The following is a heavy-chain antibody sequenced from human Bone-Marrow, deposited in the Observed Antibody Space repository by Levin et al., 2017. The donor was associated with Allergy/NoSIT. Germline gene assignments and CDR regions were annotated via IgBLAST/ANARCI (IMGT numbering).Heavy chain of an antibody. J-gene: IGHJ4*02. V-gene: IGHV3-7*01. CDR3: ARGGFYPDY. CDR1: GFTFSGSW. CDR2: IKPDGSDK. Sequence: QAGGSLRLSCAASGFTFSGSWMSWVRQAPGKGLEWVANIKPDGSDKYYVDSVKGRFTISRDNARNSLYLQMNSLRAEDTAIYYCARGGFYPDYWGQGTLVTVSS. D-gene: IGHD3-16*02.